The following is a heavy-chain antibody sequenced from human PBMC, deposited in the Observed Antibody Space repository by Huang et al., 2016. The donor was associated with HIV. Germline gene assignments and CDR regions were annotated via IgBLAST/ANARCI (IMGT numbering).Heavy chain of an antibody. Sequence: EVQLVESWGGLVAPGRSLRLSCYSSGFTFEVFVFYWVCQVAERGRGCVSLMRCNSADTDYADFGRGRSIITGDNANSSLYLQVSRLGPEDEAVYFCAKSATLTVLARNYFDSWGQGTLVTVSS. D-gene: IGHD1-26*01. CDR1: GFTFEVFV. J-gene: IGHJ4*02. CDR3: AKSATLTVLARNYFDS. CDR2: MRCNSADT. V-gene: IGHV3-9*01.